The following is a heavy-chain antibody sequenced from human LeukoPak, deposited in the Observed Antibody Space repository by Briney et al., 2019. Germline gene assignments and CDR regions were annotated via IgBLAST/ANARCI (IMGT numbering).Heavy chain of an antibody. Sequence: GGSLRLSCAASGFTFSNAWMTWVRQAPGKGLEWVGRIKSKTDGGTTDYAAPVKGRFTISRDDSKNTLYLQMNSLRAEDTAVYYCAKGLAAAKSAFDIWGQGTMVTVSS. CDR2: IKSKTDGGTT. CDR1: GFTFSNAW. V-gene: IGHV3-15*01. J-gene: IGHJ3*02. CDR3: AKGLAAAKSAFDI. D-gene: IGHD6-13*01.